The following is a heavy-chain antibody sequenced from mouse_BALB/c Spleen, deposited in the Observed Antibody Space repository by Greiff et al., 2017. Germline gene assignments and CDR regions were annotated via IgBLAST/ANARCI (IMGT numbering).Heavy chain of an antibody. J-gene: IGHJ4*01. CDR1: GFSLTSYG. D-gene: IGHD2-1*01. CDR2: IWAGGST. V-gene: IGHV2-9*02. Sequence: VKLMESGPGLVAPSQSLSITCTVSGFSLTSYGVHWVRQPPGKGLEWLGVIWAGGSTNYNSALMSRLSISKDNSKSQVFLKMNSLQTDDTAMYYSARDGGNYDYYAMEYWGQGTTVTVSA. CDR3: ARDGGNYDYYAMEY.